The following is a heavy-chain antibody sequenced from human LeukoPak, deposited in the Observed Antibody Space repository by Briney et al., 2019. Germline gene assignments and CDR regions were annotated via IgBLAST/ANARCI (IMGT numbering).Heavy chain of an antibody. CDR1: GGSIISSSYY. D-gene: IGHD6-13*01. Sequence: SETLSLTCTVSGGSIISSSYYWGWIRQPPGKGLEWIGSIYYSGNTHYNPSLKSRFTITPDTSKNQISLKLSSVTAADTAVYYCARHGAGYRPSWFDPWGQGTLVTVSS. V-gene: IGHV4-39*01. J-gene: IGHJ5*02. CDR3: ARHGAGYRPSWFDP. CDR2: IYYSGNT.